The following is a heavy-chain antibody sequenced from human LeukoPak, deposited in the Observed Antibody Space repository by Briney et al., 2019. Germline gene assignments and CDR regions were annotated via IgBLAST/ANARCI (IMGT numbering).Heavy chain of an antibody. V-gene: IGHV4-4*07. CDR2: IYTSGST. CDR1: GGSIISCY. CDR3: ARGGRIGYVDY. Sequence: SETLSLTCTVSGGSIISCYWSWIRQPAGKGLEWIGRIYTSGSTNYNPSLKSRVTISVDKSKNQFSLKLSSVTAADTAVYYCARGGRIGYVDYWGQGTLVTVSS. J-gene: IGHJ4*02. D-gene: IGHD3-16*01.